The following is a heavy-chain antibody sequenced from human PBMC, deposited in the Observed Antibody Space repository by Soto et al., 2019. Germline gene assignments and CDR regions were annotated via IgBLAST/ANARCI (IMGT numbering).Heavy chain of an antibody. CDR2: INHSGST. V-gene: IGHV4-34*01. Sequence: SETLALTCAVNGGSFSGYYWGWIRQPPGKGLEWIGEINHSGSTNYNPSLKSRVTISVDTSKNQFSLKLSSVTAADTAVYYCERVGGRSGYGGGKFDCWGQGTLVTVSS. D-gene: IGHD5-12*01. J-gene: IGHJ4*02. CDR1: GGSFSGYY. CDR3: ERVGGRSGYGGGKFDC.